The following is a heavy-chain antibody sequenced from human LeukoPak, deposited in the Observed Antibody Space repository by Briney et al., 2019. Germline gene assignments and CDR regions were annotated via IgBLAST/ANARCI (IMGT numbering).Heavy chain of an antibody. J-gene: IGHJ3*02. Sequence: GGSLRLSCAASGFTVSSNYMSWVRQATGKGLEWVSVIYSGGSTYYADSVKGRFTISRHNSKNTLYLQMNSLRAGDTAVYYCASPYYYGSGSYNLGAFDIWGQGTMVTVSS. V-gene: IGHV3-66*01. CDR1: GFTVSSNY. CDR3: ASPYYYGSGSYNLGAFDI. CDR2: IYSGGST. D-gene: IGHD3-10*01.